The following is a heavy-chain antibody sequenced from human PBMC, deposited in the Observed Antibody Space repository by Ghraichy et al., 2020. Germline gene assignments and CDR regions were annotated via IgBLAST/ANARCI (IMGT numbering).Heavy chain of an antibody. CDR2: INHSGST. Sequence: SETLSLTCAVYGGSFSGYYWSWIRQPPGKGLEWIGEINHSGSTNYNPSLKSRVTISVDTSKNQFSLKLSSVTAADTAVYYCARGELRFLEWLLPHTYFDYWGQGTLVTVSS. V-gene: IGHV4-34*01. CDR3: ARGELRFLEWLLPHTYFDY. D-gene: IGHD3-3*01. CDR1: GGSFSGYY. J-gene: IGHJ4*02.